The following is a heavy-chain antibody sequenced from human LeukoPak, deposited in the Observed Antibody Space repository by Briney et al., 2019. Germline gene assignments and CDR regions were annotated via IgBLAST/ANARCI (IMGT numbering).Heavy chain of an antibody. V-gene: IGHV3-48*01. D-gene: IGHD5-18*01. J-gene: IGHJ4*02. CDR2: ITSSSSTI. CDR3: ARVWDGYSGEDY. CDR1: GFTFSNYN. Sequence: GGSLRLSCAASGFTFSNYNMIWVRQAPGKGLECVSHITSSSSTIYYADSVKGRFTISRDNAKKSLYLQMNSLRAEDTAVYYCARVWDGYSGEDYWGQGTLVTVSS.